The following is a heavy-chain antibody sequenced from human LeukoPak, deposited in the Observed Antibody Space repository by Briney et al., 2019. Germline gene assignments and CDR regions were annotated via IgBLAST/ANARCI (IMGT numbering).Heavy chain of an antibody. D-gene: IGHD2-2*01. CDR3: ARVRPGHCSSTSCYRNWFDP. CDR1: GGSFSGYY. Sequence: SETLSLTCAVYGGSFSGYYWSWIRQPPGKGLEWIGEINHSGSTNYNPSLKSRVTISVDTSKTQFSLKLSSVTAADTAVYCCARVRPGHCSSTSCYRNWFDPWGQGTLVTVSS. V-gene: IGHV4-34*01. J-gene: IGHJ5*02. CDR2: INHSGST.